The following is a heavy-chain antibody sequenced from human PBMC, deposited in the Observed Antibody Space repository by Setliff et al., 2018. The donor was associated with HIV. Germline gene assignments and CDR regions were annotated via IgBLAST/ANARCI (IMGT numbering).Heavy chain of an antibody. CDR1: GFTFSTSE. Sequence: GGSLRLSCAASGFTFSTSEMNWVRQAPGKGLEWVSYISGSGSTIYYADSVKGRFTISRDNAKNSLYLQMNSLRAEDTAVYYCARVSELLAYYMDVWGKGTTVTVSS. D-gene: IGHD1-26*01. J-gene: IGHJ6*03. V-gene: IGHV3-48*03. CDR2: ISGSGSTI. CDR3: ARVSELLAYYMDV.